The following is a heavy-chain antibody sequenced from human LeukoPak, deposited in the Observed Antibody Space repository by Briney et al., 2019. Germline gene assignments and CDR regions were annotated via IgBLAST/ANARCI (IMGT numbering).Heavy chain of an antibody. CDR3: ARDRWYYGSGSYSLHGMDV. D-gene: IGHD3-10*01. Sequence: GASVKVSCKASGGTFSSYAISWVRQAPGQGLEWMGRIIPILGIANYAQKFQGRVTITADKSTSTAYMELSSLRSEDTAVYYCARDRWYYGSGSYSLHGMDVWGQGTTVTVSS. CDR2: IIPILGIA. V-gene: IGHV1-69*04. J-gene: IGHJ6*02. CDR1: GGTFSSYA.